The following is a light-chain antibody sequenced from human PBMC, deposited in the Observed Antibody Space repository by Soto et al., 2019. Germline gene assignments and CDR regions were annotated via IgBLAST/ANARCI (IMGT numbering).Light chain of an antibody. CDR1: QGIRND. Sequence: DIQMTQSPSSLSASVGDRVTITCRASQGIRNDVGWYQQKPGKASKRLIYAASSLQRGVPSRFSGSGSGTEFTLTIRSLQPEDFATYYCLQHHSYPLTFGGGTKVEIK. CDR3: LQHHSYPLT. V-gene: IGKV1-17*01. J-gene: IGKJ4*01. CDR2: AAS.